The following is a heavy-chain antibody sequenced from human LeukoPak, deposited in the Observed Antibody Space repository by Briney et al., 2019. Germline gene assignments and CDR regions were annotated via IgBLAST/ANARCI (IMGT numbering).Heavy chain of an antibody. CDR3: ARIVVPAVVFFEMDY. V-gene: IGHV1-24*01. J-gene: IGHJ4*02. CDR1: GYTLTELS. D-gene: IGHD2-2*01. Sequence: ASVKVSCKVSGYTLTELSMRWVRQAPGKGLEWMGGFDPEDGETIYAQKFQGRVTMTEDTSTDTAYMELSRLRSDDTAVYYCARIVVPAVVFFEMDYWGQGTLVTVSS. CDR2: FDPEDGET.